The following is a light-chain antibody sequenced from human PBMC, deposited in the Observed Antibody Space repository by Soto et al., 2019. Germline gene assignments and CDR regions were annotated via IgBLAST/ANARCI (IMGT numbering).Light chain of an antibody. J-gene: IGKJ2*01. CDR2: KAS. CDR1: QSISNW. Sequence: DIQMTQSPSTLSASVGDRVTITCRASQSISNWLAWYQQKPGKAPKLLIYKASSLESGVPSRFSGSGSGTEFTLTISSLQPDDFETYDCQQYNSYSYTFGQGTKLEIK. CDR3: QQYNSYSYT. V-gene: IGKV1-5*03.